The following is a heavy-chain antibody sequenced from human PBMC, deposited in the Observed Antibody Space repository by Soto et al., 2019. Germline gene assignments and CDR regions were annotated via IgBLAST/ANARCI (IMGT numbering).Heavy chain of an antibody. V-gene: IGHV1-18*01. D-gene: IGHD2-2*01. CDR2: IDPKNGNT. CDR3: AKEYCDSSRCFLPDY. CDR1: GYTYKTLS. Sequence: PAKLSSKDSGYTYKTLSRSSPRQSTKQGLEWMGWIDPKNGNTKDAQKFQGRVTMTTDTSTSTAYMELRGLRSDDTAVYYCAKEYCDSSRCFLPDYWGQGALVTVSS. J-gene: IGHJ4*02.